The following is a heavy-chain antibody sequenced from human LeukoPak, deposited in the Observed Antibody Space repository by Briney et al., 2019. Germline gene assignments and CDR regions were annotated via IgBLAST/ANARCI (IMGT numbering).Heavy chain of an antibody. CDR3: ARTRGLFDIYYYYGMDV. Sequence: SETLSLTCTVSGGSISSGSYYWGWIRQPPGKGLEWIGSIYYSGSTYYNPSLKSRVTISVDTSKNQFSLKLSSVTAADTAVYYCARTRGLFDIYYYYGMDVWGQGTTVTVSS. D-gene: IGHD3-22*01. J-gene: IGHJ6*02. V-gene: IGHV4-39*01. CDR2: IYYSGST. CDR1: GGSISSGSYY.